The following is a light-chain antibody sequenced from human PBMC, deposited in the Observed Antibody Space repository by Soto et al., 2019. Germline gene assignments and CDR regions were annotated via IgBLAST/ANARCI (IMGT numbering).Light chain of an antibody. Sequence: QSVLTQPPSASGTPGQRVTISCSGSSSNIGNYFVYWYQQLPGTAPKLLIYRNDQRPSGVSDRFSASKSGTSASLAISGLRSEDEADYSCAAWDDSLSAVVFGGGTQLTVL. V-gene: IGLV1-47*01. CDR2: RND. CDR1: SSNIGNYF. CDR3: AAWDDSLSAVV. J-gene: IGLJ2*01.